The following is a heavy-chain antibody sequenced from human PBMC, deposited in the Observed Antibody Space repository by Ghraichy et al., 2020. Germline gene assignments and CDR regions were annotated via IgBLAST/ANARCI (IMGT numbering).Heavy chain of an antibody. CDR2: ISAYNGNT. Sequence: ASVKVSCKASGYTFTSYGISWVRQAPGQGLEWMGWISAYNGNTNYAQKLQGRVTMTTDTSTSTAYMELRSLRSDDTAVYYCARDLRTIFGVVINDYWGQGTLVTVSS. J-gene: IGHJ4*02. CDR1: GYTFTSYG. V-gene: IGHV1-18*01. CDR3: ARDLRTIFGVVINDY. D-gene: IGHD3-3*01.